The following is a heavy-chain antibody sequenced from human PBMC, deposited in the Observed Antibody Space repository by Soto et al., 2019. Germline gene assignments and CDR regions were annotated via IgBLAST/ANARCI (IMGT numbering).Heavy chain of an antibody. Sequence: GGSLRLSCAASGFTFSSYGMHWVRQAPGKGVEWVAVITYDGSNKYYADSVKGRLTISRDNSKNTLYLQMTSLRAEDTAVYYCAKDMRRTGKYYYDSSGYPNLAYGMDVWGQGTTVTVSS. D-gene: IGHD3-22*01. CDR3: AKDMRRTGKYYYDSSGYPNLAYGMDV. V-gene: IGHV3-30*18. J-gene: IGHJ6*02. CDR1: GFTFSSYG. CDR2: ITYDGSNK.